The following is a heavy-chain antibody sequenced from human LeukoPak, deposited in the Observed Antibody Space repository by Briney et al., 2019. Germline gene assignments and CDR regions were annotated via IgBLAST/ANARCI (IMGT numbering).Heavy chain of an antibody. Sequence: GGSLRLSCAASGFTFSSCAMHWVRQAPGKGLEWVAFIRYDGNNKNYADSVKGRFTVSRDNSKDTLFLQMNSLRPEDTAVYYCTKGDDYGANTRLPKYNWFEPWGQGTLVTVSS. V-gene: IGHV3-30*02. CDR3: TKGDDYGANTRLPKYNWFEP. CDR2: IRYDGNNK. D-gene: IGHD4-23*01. J-gene: IGHJ5*02. CDR1: GFTFSSCA.